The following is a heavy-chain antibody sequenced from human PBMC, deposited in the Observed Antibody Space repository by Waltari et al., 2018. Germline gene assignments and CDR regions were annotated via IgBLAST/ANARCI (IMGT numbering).Heavy chain of an antibody. CDR3: TRDVSSIYFDY. V-gene: IGHV3-33*01. CDR2: IWHDGRKD. J-gene: IGHJ4*02. D-gene: IGHD6-19*01. CDR1: GFTFSYYG. Sequence: QVQLVESGGGVVQPGRSLRLSCAASGFTFSYYGMHWVRQAPGKGLEWVALIWHDGRKDFYADSVKGRFTISRDNSRNTMYMQMNSLRAEDTAVYYCTRDVSSIYFDYWGQGTLVTVSS.